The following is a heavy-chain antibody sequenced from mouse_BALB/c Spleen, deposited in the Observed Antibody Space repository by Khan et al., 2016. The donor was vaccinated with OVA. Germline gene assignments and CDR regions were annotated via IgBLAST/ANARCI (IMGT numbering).Heavy chain of an antibody. J-gene: IGHJ1*01. CDR1: GYSITSGYY. Sequence: EVKLLESGPGLVKPSQSLSLTCSVTGYSITSGYYWNWIRQFPGNKLEWMDYIRYDGSNNYNPSLKNRISITRDQSKNQFFLKLNSVTTEDTATYYCARDDYGTSWYFDVWGAGTTVTVSS. CDR3: ARDDYGTSWYFDV. V-gene: IGHV3-6*02. CDR2: IRYDGSN. D-gene: IGHD1-1*01.